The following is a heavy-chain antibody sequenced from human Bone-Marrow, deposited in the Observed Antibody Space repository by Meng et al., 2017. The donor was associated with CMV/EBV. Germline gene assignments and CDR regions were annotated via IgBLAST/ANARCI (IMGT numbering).Heavy chain of an antibody. CDR3: AKGAAFGVTAPDY. Sequence: GESLKISCAASGFIFSGYTMTWVRQAPGKGLEWVSRIRGNGASPAYADSVRDRFTIPRDTSQNTLYLQMHSLRAEDTAVYYCAKGAAFGVTAPDYWGLGTLLTVSS. CDR1: GFIFSGYT. CDR2: IRGNGASP. J-gene: IGHJ4*02. D-gene: IGHD3-3*01. V-gene: IGHV3-23*01.